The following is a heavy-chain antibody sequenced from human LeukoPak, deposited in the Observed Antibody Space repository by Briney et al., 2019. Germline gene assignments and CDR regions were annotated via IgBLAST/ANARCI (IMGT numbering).Heavy chain of an antibody. V-gene: IGHV1-2*02. CDR1: GYTFTGYY. CDR2: INPNSGGT. Sequence: ASVKVSCKASGYTFTGYYIHWVRQAPGQGLEWMGWINPNSGGTNSAQKFQGRVTMTRDTSISTAYMELSRLRSDDTAVYYCARGKYNWNPDAFDIWGQGTMVTVPS. J-gene: IGHJ3*02. D-gene: IGHD1-1*01. CDR3: ARGKYNWNPDAFDI.